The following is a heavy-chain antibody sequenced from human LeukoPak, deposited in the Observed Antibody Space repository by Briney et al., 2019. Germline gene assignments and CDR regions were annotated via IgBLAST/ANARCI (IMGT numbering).Heavy chain of an antibody. CDR3: ARDRGPYCTNGVCDFDY. V-gene: IGHV1-18*01. J-gene: IGHJ4*02. D-gene: IGHD2-8*01. CDR2: ISAYNGNT. CDR1: GGTFSSYT. Sequence: GSSVKVSCKASGGTFSSYTISWVRQAPGQGLEWMGWISAYNGNTNYAQKLQGRVTMTTDTSTSTAYMELRSLRSDDTAVYYCARDRGPYCTNGVCDFDYWGQGTLVTVSS.